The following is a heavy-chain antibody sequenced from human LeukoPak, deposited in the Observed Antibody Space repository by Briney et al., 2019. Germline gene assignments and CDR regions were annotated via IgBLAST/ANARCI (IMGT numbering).Heavy chain of an antibody. V-gene: IGHV4-34*01. D-gene: IGHD1-26*01. J-gene: IGHJ6*03. CDR2: INHSGST. CDR3: ARASYYDQYLMYYMDV. Sequence: PSETLSLTCAVYGGSLSGYYWSWIRQPPGKGLEWLGEINHSGSTNYNPSLKSRVTISVDTSKNQFSLKLSSVTAADTAVYYCARASYYDQYLMYYMDVWGKGATVTVSS. CDR1: GGSLSGYY.